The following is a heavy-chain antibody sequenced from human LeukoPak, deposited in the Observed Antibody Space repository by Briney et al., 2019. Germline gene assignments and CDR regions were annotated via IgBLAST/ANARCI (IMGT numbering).Heavy chain of an antibody. V-gene: IGHV1-2*02. CDR1: GYIFTDYY. J-gene: IGHJ3*02. D-gene: IGHD4-23*01. CDR2: FNPASGGT. CDR3: ARGLYYGGNQRAHDAFDI. Sequence: GASVKVSCKASGYIFTDYYMHWVRQAPGQGLEWVRWFNPASGGTKYAQKFQGRVTMTRDTSINTAYMELSSLGLDDTAVYYCARGLYYGGNQRAHDAFDIWGQGTLVTVSS.